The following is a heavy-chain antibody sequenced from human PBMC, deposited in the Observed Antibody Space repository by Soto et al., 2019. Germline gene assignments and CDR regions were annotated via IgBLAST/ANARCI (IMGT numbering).Heavy chain of an antibody. CDR3: ARSYSSGWYYYYYGMDV. J-gene: IGHJ6*02. V-gene: IGHV2-70*01. D-gene: IGHD6-19*01. CDR2: IDWDDDK. CDR1: GFSLSTSGMC. Sequence: SGPTLENPTQTLTLTCTFSGFSLSTSGMCVSWIRQPPGKALEWLALIDWDDDKYYSTSLKTRLTISKDTSKNQVVLTMTNMDPVDTATYYCARSYSSGWYYYYYGMDVWGQGTTVTVSS.